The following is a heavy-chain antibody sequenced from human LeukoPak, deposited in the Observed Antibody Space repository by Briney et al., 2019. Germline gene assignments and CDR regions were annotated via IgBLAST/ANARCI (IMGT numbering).Heavy chain of an antibody. J-gene: IGHJ5*02. V-gene: IGHV1-18*01. D-gene: IGHD3-10*01. CDR1: GYTFTSYG. CDR3: ARAARTMVRGVIANWFDP. Sequence: GASVKVSCKASGYTFTSYGISWVRQAPGQGLEWMGWISAYNGNTNYAQKLQGRVTMTTGTSTSTAYMELRSLRSDDTAVYYCARAARTMVRGVIANWFDPWGQGTLVTVSS. CDR2: ISAYNGNT.